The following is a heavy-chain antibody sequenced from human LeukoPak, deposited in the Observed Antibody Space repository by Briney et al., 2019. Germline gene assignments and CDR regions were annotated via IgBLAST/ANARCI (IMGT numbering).Heavy chain of an antibody. CDR2: INPNSGGT. CDR3: ARDRELYSSGGYAY. J-gene: IGHJ4*02. V-gene: IGHV1-2*06. D-gene: IGHD6-19*01. Sequence: ASVKVSCKASGYTFTGYYMHWVRQAPGQGLEWMGRINPNSGGTNYAQKFQGRVTMTRDTSNSTAYMELSRPRSDDTAVYYCARDRELYSSGGYAYWGQGTLVTVSS. CDR1: GYTFTGYY.